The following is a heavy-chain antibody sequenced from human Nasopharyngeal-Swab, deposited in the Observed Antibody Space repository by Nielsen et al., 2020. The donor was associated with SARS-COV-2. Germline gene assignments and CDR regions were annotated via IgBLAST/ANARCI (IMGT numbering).Heavy chain of an antibody. Sequence: KVSCKGSGYRFARYWITWVRQMPGKGLEWMGKIDPSDSDTRYSPSFQGQVTISADKSISTAYLQWSSLKVSDTAMYYCARPPAYSSGLFDYWGQGTLVTVSS. V-gene: IGHV5-51*01. CDR3: ARPPAYSSGLFDY. CDR1: GYRFARYW. J-gene: IGHJ4*02. D-gene: IGHD6-19*01. CDR2: IDPSDSDT.